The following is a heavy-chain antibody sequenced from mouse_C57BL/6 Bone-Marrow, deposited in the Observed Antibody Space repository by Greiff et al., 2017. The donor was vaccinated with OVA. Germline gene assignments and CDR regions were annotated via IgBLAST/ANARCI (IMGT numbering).Heavy chain of an antibody. D-gene: IGHD2-1*01. Sequence: EVKLVESGGGLVQPGGSLKLSCAASGFTFSDYYMYWVRQTPEKRLEWVGYISHGGGSTHYPDTVQGRFTISRDNAKNTLYLKMSRLKSEDTAMYYCARHGNYEGAYWGQGTLVTVSA. CDR1: GFTFSDYY. V-gene: IGHV5-12*01. J-gene: IGHJ3*01. CDR2: ISHGGGST. CDR3: ARHGNYEGAY.